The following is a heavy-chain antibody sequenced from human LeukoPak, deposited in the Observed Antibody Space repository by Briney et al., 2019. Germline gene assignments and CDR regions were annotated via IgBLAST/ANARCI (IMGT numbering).Heavy chain of an antibody. V-gene: IGHV4-59*01. CDR1: GGSISSYY. CDR3: ARVEINWFDP. Sequence: SETLSLTCTVSGGSISSYYWNWIRQPPGKGLEWIGYIYYSGSTNYNPSLKSRVTISVDTSKNQFSLKLSSVTAADTAVYYCARVEINWFDPWGQGTLVTVSS. CDR2: IYYSGST. D-gene: IGHD5-24*01. J-gene: IGHJ5*02.